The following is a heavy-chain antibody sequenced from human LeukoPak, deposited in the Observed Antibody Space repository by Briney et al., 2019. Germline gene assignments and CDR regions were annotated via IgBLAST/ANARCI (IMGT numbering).Heavy chain of an antibody. Sequence: SETLSLTCTVSGGSISSSNYYWGWIRQPPGKGLEWIGSISYSGSTYYNPSLRSRVTISVDTSKNQFSLKLSSVTAADTAVYYRARLNIVWLVTLWGQGTLVTVSS. CDR1: GGSISSSNYY. V-gene: IGHV4-39*01. CDR2: ISYSGST. D-gene: IGHD6-19*01. CDR3: ARLNIVWLVTL. J-gene: IGHJ4*02.